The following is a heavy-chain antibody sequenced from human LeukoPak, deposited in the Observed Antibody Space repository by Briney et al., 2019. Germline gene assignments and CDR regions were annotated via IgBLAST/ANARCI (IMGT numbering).Heavy chain of an antibody. V-gene: IGHV3-7*03. Sequence: GGSLRLSCAASGFTFSSYWMNWARQAPGKGLEWVASINHNGNVNYYVDSVKGRFTISRDNAKNSLYLQMSNLRAEDTAVYFCARGGDYGDYVWSLDYWGQGTLVTVSS. J-gene: IGHJ4*02. CDR3: ARGGDYGDYVWSLDY. CDR2: INHNGNVN. CDR1: GFTFSSYW. D-gene: IGHD4-17*01.